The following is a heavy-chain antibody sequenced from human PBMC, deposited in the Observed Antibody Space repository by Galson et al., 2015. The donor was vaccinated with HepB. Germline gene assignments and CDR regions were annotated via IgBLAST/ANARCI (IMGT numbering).Heavy chain of an antibody. Sequence: SLRLSCAASGFTFSSHSMNWVRQAPGKGLEWVSYISSSSSTIYYADSVKGRFTISRDNAKNSLYLQMNSLRDEDTAVYYCARDSHIAVAARKGHFDYWGQGTLVTVSS. CDR1: GFTFSSHS. J-gene: IGHJ4*02. D-gene: IGHD6-19*01. V-gene: IGHV3-48*02. CDR2: ISSSSSTI. CDR3: ARDSHIAVAARKGHFDY.